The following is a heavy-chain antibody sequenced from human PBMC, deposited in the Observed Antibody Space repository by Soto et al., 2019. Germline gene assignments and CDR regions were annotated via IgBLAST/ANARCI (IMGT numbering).Heavy chain of an antibody. CDR2: INHSGST. V-gene: IGHV4-34*01. J-gene: IGHJ5*02. CDR1: GGSFSCYY. Sequence: SETLSLTCAVYGGSFSCYYWSWIRQPPGKGLEWIGEINHSGSTNYNPSLKSRVTISVDTSKNQFSLKLSSVTAADTAVYYCAKLYAYYDFWSGYYENWFDPWGQGTLVTVSS. D-gene: IGHD3-3*01. CDR3: AKLYAYYDFWSGYYENWFDP.